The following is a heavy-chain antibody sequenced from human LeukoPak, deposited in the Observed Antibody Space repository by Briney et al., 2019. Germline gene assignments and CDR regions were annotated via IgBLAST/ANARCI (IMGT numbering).Heavy chain of an antibody. CDR3: ARDSGSYRAFDI. Sequence: PSETLSLTCTVSGGSISIYYWSWIRQPPGKGLEWIGYIYYSGSTNYNPSLKSRVTISVDTSKNQFSLKLSSVTAADTAVYYCARDSGSYRAFDIWGQGTMVTVSS. J-gene: IGHJ3*02. CDR2: IYYSGST. CDR1: GGSISIYY. V-gene: IGHV4-59*01. D-gene: IGHD1-26*01.